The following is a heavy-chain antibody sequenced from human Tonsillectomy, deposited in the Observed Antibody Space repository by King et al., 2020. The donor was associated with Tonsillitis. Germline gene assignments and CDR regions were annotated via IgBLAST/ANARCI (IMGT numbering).Heavy chain of an antibody. CDR1: GGSISSGDYY. J-gene: IGHJ4*02. D-gene: IGHD5-12*01. CDR3: ARLYSGYDLGADY. Sequence: PLQESGPGLVKPSQTLSLTCTVSGGSISSGDYYWSWIRQPPGKGLEWIGYIYYSGSTYYNPSLKSRVTISVDTSKNQFSLKLSSVTAADTAVYYCARLYSGYDLGADYWGQGTLVTVSS. CDR2: IYYSGST. V-gene: IGHV4-30-4*01.